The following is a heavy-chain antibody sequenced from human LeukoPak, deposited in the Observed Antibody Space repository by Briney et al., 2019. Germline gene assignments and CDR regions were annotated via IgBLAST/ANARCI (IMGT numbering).Heavy chain of an antibody. J-gene: IGHJ4*02. D-gene: IGHD4-11*01. CDR3: ARTRVDTTTFDYFDY. Sequence: GGSLRLSCVVSGFTVSPNFMSWVRQAPGERLEWVSVIYSGGSTYYADSVNGRFTISRDNSKNTLYLQMNSLRAEDTAVYYCARTRVDTTTFDYFDYWGQGTLVTVSS. V-gene: IGHV3-53*01. CDR1: GFTVSPNF. CDR2: IYSGGST.